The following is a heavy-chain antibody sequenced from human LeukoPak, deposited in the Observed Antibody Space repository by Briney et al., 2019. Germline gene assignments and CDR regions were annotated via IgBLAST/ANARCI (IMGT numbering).Heavy chain of an antibody. V-gene: IGHV4-4*09. J-gene: IGHJ6*03. Sequence: SETLSLTCTVSGGSITSHYWSWIRQPPGKGLEWIGYIYTSGSTNYNPSLKSRVTISVDTSKNQFSLKLSSVTAADTAVYYCARSITGTSKVYYYYYMDVWGKGTTVTVSS. CDR3: ARSITGTSKVYYYYYMDV. D-gene: IGHD1-7*01. CDR1: GGSITSHY. CDR2: IYTSGST.